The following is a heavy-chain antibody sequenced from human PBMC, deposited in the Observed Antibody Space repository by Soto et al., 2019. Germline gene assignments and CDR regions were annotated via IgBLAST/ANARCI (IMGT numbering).Heavy chain of an antibody. V-gene: IGHV3-23*01. J-gene: IGHJ4*02. D-gene: IGHD3-22*01. Sequence: GGSLRLSCAASGFTFSSYAMSWVRQAPGKGLEWVSTISGTGGSTYYPDSVKGRFTISRDNSKNTVYLQMNSLRAEDAAVYYCANEMTSGYYVVASRGPGNMVSVSS. CDR2: ISGTGGST. CDR1: GFTFSSYA. CDR3: ANEMTSGYYVVAS.